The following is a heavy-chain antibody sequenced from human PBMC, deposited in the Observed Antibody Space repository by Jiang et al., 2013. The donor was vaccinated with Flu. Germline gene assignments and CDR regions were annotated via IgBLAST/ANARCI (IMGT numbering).Heavy chain of an antibody. D-gene: IGHD2-15*01. CDR3: ARAQLGYCSGGSCPRYFDY. V-gene: IGHV6-1*01. CDR1: GDSVSSNSAA. Sequence: SQTLSLTCAISGDSVSSNSAAWNWIRQSPSRGLEWLGRTYYRSKWYNDYAVSVKSRITINPDTSKNQFSLQLNSVTPEDTAVYYCARAQLGYCSGGSCPRYFDYWGQGTLVTVSS. CDR2: TYYRSKWYN. J-gene: IGHJ4*02.